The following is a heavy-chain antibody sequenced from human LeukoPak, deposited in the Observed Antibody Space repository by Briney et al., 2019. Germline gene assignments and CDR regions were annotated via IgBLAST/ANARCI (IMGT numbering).Heavy chain of an antibody. J-gene: IGHJ4*02. V-gene: IGHV3-74*01. CDR3: ARDRTTVTVFDY. D-gene: IGHD4-17*01. CDR1: GFTFSSYW. Sequence: PGGSLRLSCAASGFTFSSYWIHCVRQAPGKGLVWVSRVSTGGRTTSYADSVRGRFTISRDNGENTVYLQMNSLRAEDTAVYYCARDRTTVTVFDYWGQGALVTVSS. CDR2: VSTGGRTT.